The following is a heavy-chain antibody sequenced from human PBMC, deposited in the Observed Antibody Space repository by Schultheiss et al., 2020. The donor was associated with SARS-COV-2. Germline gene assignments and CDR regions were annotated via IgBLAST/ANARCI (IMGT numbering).Heavy chain of an antibody. CDR1: GGSISSYY. J-gene: IGHJ6*02. D-gene: IGHD2-15*01. Sequence: SETLSLTCTVSGGSISSYYWSWIRQHPGKGLEWIGEINHSGSTNYNPSLKSRVTISVDTSKNQFSLKLSSVTAADTAVYYCARGRCSGGSCYTRDYYYYGMDVWGQGTTVTVSS. CDR3: ARGRCSGGSCYTRDYYYYGMDV. V-gene: IGHV4-34*01. CDR2: INHSGST.